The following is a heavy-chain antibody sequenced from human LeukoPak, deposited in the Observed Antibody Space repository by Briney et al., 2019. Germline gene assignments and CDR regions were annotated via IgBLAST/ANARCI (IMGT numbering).Heavy chain of an antibody. J-gene: IGHJ6*02. V-gene: IGHV1-18*01. Sequence: ASVKLSCKASGYTFTSYGISWVRQATGQGPEWILWISGYNGNTNYAQKLQGRVTMTTDTSTSTAYMELRSLRSDDTAVYYCARDWSRFLVVVPAFLDHYYYYGMDVWGQGTTVTVSS. CDR1: GYTFTSYG. CDR2: ISGYNGNT. D-gene: IGHD2-2*01. CDR3: ARDWSRFLVVVPAFLDHYYYYGMDV.